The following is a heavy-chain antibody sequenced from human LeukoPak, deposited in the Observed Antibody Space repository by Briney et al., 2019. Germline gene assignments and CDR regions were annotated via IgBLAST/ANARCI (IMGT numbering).Heavy chain of an antibody. J-gene: IGHJ4*02. D-gene: IGHD6-13*01. V-gene: IGHV3-66*01. CDR1: GFTVSSNY. Sequence: PGGSLTLSCAASGFTVSSNYMSWVRQAPGKGLEWVSVIYSGGSTYYADSVKGRFTISRDNSKNTLYLQMNSMRAEDTAVYYCARDKQLNYFDYWGQGTLVTVSS. CDR3: ARDKQLNYFDY. CDR2: IYSGGST.